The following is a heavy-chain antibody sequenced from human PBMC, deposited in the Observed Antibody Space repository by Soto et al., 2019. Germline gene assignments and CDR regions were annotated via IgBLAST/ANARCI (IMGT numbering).Heavy chain of an antibody. CDR2: IIPIFGTA. V-gene: IGHV1-69*06. CDR3: ARARYYDFWSGYSDY. CDR1: GGTFSSYA. D-gene: IGHD3-3*01. J-gene: IGHJ4*02. Sequence: GASVKVSCKASGGTFSSYAISWVRQAPGQGLEWMGGIIPIFGTANYAQKFQGRVTITADKSTSTAYMELSSLRSEDTAVYYCARARYYDFWSGYSDYWGQGTLVTVSS.